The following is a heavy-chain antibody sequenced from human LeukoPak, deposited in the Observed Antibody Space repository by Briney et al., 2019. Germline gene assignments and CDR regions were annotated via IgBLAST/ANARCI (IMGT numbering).Heavy chain of an antibody. CDR2: ISGSGGTT. D-gene: IGHD2-15*01. Sequence: GGSLRLSCAASGFTFSLYGMSWGRQAPGKGLEWVSGISGSGGTTYYADSVKGRFTISRDSSKNTLYLQMNSLRAEDTAVYYCAKDHCSGGSCYPYYFDYWGQGTLVTVSS. CDR1: GFTFSLYG. J-gene: IGHJ4*02. V-gene: IGHV3-23*01. CDR3: AKDHCSGGSCYPYYFDY.